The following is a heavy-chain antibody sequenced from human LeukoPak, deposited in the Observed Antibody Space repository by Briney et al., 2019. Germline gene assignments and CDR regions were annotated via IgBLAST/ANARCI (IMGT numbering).Heavy chain of an antibody. V-gene: IGHV3-30*04. CDR2: ISYDGSNK. CDR3: ARGLAYCGGDCHSEYFQR. D-gene: IGHD2-21*02. CDR1: GFTFSSYA. Sequence: GRSLRLSCAASGFTFSSYAMHWVRQAPGKGLEWVAVISYDGSNKYYADSVKGRFTISRDNSKNTLYLQMNSLRAEDTAVYYCARGLAYCGGDCHSEYFQRWGQGTLVTVSS. J-gene: IGHJ1*01.